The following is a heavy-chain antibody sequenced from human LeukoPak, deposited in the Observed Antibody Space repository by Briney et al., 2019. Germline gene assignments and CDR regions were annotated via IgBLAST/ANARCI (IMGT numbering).Heavy chain of an antibody. CDR1: GFTFSSYS. Sequence: GGSLRLSCAASGFTFSSYSMNWARQAPGKGLEWVSSISSSSSYIYYADSVKGRFTISRDNAKNSLYLQMNTLRAEDTAVYHCAAHQGYCSGGGCGPYWGQGTQVTVSS. CDR3: AAHQGYCSGGGCGPY. D-gene: IGHD2-15*01. CDR2: ISSSSSYI. J-gene: IGHJ4*02. V-gene: IGHV3-21*01.